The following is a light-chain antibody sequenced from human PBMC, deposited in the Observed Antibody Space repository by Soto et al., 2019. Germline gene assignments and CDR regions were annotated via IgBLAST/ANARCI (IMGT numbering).Light chain of an antibody. CDR3: CSYAGSGWV. J-gene: IGLJ3*02. CDR2: EVS. Sequence: QSALTQPASVSGSPGQSITISCTGTSGDVGSYNLVSWYQHHPGKAPKLMIYEVSKRPSGVSNRFSGSKSGNTASLTISGLQTKDEADYYCCSYAGSGWVFGGGTQLTVL. CDR1: SGDVGSYNL. V-gene: IGLV2-23*02.